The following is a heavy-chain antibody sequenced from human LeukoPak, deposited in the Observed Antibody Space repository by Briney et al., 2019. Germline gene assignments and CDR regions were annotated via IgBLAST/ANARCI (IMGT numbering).Heavy chain of an antibody. V-gene: IGHV3-30*04. Sequence: GGSLRLSCAASGFTFSSYAMHWVRQAPGKGLEWVAVISYDGSNKYYADSVKGRFTISRDNSKNTLYLQMNSLRAEDTAVYYCARDPDSSGYKFRYYFDYWGQGTLVTVSS. CDR3: ARDPDSSGYKFRYYFDY. D-gene: IGHD3-22*01. CDR1: GFTFSSYA. J-gene: IGHJ4*02. CDR2: ISYDGSNK.